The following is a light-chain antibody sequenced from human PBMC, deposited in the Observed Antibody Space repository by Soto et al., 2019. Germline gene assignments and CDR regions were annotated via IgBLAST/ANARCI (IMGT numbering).Light chain of an antibody. V-gene: IGKV3-20*01. CDR2: DAS. CDR3: QQFSSSPLIS. Sequence: EFVLTQSPGTLSLSPGERATLSCRASQTVRNNYLAWYQQKPGQAPRLLIYDASTRATGIPDRFSGGGSGTDVTLAISRLEPEDSAVYYCQQFSSSPLISFGQGTRLEIK. J-gene: IGKJ5*01. CDR1: QTVRNNY.